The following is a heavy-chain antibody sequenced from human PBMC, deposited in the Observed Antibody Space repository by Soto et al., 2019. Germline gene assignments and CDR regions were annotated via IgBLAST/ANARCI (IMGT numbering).Heavy chain of an antibody. CDR3: AKVSDIVVVVAAFDY. V-gene: IGHV3-23*01. CDR1: GFTISSYA. J-gene: IGHJ4*02. D-gene: IGHD2-15*01. Sequence: GGSLRVSCAASGFTISSYAMSWVSQAPGKGLEWVSAISGSGGSTYYADSVKGRFTISRDNSKNTLYLQMNSLRAEDTAVYYCAKVSDIVVVVAAFDYWGQGTLVTVSS. CDR2: ISGSGGST.